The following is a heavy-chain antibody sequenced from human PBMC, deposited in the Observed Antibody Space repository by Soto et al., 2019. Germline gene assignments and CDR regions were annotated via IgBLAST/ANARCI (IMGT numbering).Heavy chain of an antibody. D-gene: IGHD6-13*01. CDR2: INPSGGST. Sequence: QVQLVQSGAEVKKPGASVKVSCKASGYTFTSYYMHWVRQAPGQGLEWMGIINPSGGSTSYAQKFQGRVTMTRDTSTSTVYMELSSLRSEDTAVYYCARRGKQQLVRYYYYGMDVWGQGPTVTVSS. J-gene: IGHJ6*02. CDR1: GYTFTSYY. CDR3: ARRGKQQLVRYYYYGMDV. V-gene: IGHV1-46*01.